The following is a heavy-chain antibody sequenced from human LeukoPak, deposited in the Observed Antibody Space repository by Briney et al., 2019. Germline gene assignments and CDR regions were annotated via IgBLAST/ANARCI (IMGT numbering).Heavy chain of an antibody. J-gene: IGHJ4*02. CDR1: GFTFSTYW. CDR3: ARAAFDDISSSGEWMGDY. D-gene: IGHD6-6*01. V-gene: IGHV3-7*01. Sequence: PGGSLRLSCAASGFTFSTYWMSWVRQAPGKGLEWVANIKKDGSQKYYVDSVKGRSTISRDNAKNSLYLQMNSPRAEDTAVYYCARAAFDDISSSGEWMGDYWGQGTLVTVSS. CDR2: IKKDGSQK.